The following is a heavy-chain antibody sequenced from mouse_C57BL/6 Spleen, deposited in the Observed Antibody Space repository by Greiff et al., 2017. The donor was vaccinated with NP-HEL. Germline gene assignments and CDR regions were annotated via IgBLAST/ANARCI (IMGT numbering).Heavy chain of an antibody. CDR1: GYTFTCYW. CDR2: IDPNSGGT. J-gene: IGHJ4*01. Sequence: VQQSCKASGYTFTCYWMHWVKQRPGRGLEWIGRIDPNSGGTKYNEKFKSKATLTVDKPSSTAYMQLSSLTSEDSAVYYCASYDDYDDYAMDYWGQGTSVTVAS. V-gene: IGHV1-72*01. CDR3: ASYDDYDDYAMDY. D-gene: IGHD2-4*01.